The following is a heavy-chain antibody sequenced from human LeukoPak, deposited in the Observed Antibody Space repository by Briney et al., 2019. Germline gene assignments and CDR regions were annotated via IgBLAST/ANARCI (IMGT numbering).Heavy chain of an antibody. V-gene: IGHV3-48*01. CDR1: GFTFSSYS. CDR2: ISSSSSTI. Sequence: GGSLRLSCAASGFTFSSYSMTWVRQAPGKGLEWVSYISSSSSTIYYADSVKGRFTISRDNAKNSLYLQMNSLRAEDTAVYYCARVGYGYCSSTSCPRGPYYMDVWGKGTTVTVSS. D-gene: IGHD2-2*01. J-gene: IGHJ6*03. CDR3: ARVGYGYCSSTSCPRGPYYMDV.